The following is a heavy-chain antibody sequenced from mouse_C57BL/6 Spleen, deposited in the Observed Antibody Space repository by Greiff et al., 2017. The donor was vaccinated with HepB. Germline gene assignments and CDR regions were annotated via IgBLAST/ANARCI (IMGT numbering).Heavy chain of an antibody. V-gene: IGHV1-50*01. CDR1: GYTFTSYW. CDR3: ARDAPGGD. J-gene: IGHJ3*01. Sequence: VQLQQSGAELVKPGASVKLSCKASGYTFTSYWMQWVKQRPGQGLEWIGEIDPSDSYTNYNQKFKGKATLTVDTSSSTAYMQLSSLTSEDSAVYYCARDAPGGDWGQGTLVTGSA. CDR2: IDPSDSYT.